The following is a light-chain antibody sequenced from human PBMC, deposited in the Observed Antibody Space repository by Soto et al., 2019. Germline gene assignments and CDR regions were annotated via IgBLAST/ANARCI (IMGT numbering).Light chain of an antibody. Sequence: PGERATLSCRASQTVRSSSLAWYQQKPGQAPRLLIFGASTRAAGFPDRFSGSGSGTEFTLTISSLQSEDFAVYFCQHYDIWPLTFGGGTKVDIK. J-gene: IGKJ4*01. CDR3: QHYDIWPLT. CDR1: QTVRSS. V-gene: IGKV3D-15*01. CDR2: GAS.